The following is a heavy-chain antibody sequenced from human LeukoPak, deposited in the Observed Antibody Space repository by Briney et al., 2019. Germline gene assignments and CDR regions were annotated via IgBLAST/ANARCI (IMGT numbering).Heavy chain of an antibody. Sequence: GRSLRLSCAASGVTFSSYEMHWVRQAPGQGLEWVAVMSYDGSSRYYADSVKGRLTISRDNSKNTLYLQMNSLRVEDTAVFHCARGPRHPTYYYDYGMDVWGQGTTVTVSS. CDR2: MSYDGSSR. V-gene: IGHV3-30-3*01. CDR1: GVTFSSYE. J-gene: IGHJ6*02. CDR3: ARGPRHPTYYYDYGMDV.